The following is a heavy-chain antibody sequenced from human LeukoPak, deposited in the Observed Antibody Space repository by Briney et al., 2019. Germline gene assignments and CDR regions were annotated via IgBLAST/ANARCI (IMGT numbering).Heavy chain of an antibody. Sequence: SQTLSLTCTVSGGSISSGSYYWSWIRQPAGKGLEWIGRIYTSGSTNYNPSLKSRVTISVDTSKNQFSLKMSSVTAADTAVYYCARDYTGSYYYYYMDVWGKGTTVIVSS. CDR2: IYTSGST. CDR3: ARDYTGSYYYYYMDV. CDR1: GGSISSGSYY. V-gene: IGHV4-61*02. D-gene: IGHD2-8*02. J-gene: IGHJ6*03.